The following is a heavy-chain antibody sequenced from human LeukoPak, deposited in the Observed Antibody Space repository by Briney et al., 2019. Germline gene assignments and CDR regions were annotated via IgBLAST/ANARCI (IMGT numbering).Heavy chain of an antibody. Sequence: SETLSLTCTVSGGSVSSGSYYWSWIRQPPGKGLEWIGYIYYSGSTNYNPSLKSRVTISVDTSKNQFSLKLSSVTAADTAVYYCARVHGDYEFFDYWGQGTLVTVSS. V-gene: IGHV4-61*01. J-gene: IGHJ4*02. CDR2: IYYSGST. CDR1: GGSVSSGSYY. D-gene: IGHD4-17*01. CDR3: ARVHGDYEFFDY.